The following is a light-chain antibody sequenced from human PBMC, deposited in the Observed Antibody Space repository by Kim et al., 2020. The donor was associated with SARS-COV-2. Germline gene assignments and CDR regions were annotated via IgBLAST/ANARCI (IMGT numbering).Light chain of an antibody. CDR3: QQYNSYRT. Sequence: SASVGDSVTIPCRASQSISSWLAWYQQKPGKAPKLLIYKASSLESGVPSRFSGSGSGTEFTLTISSLQPDDFATYYCQQYNSYRTFGQGTKVDIK. V-gene: IGKV1-5*03. CDR1: QSISSW. CDR2: KAS. J-gene: IGKJ1*01.